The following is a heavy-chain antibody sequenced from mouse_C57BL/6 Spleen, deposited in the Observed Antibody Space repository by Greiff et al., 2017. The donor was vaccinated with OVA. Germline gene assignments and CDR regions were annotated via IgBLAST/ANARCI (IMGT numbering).Heavy chain of an antibody. CDR1: GYTFTDYY. CDR3: ARGSLDCYGSRGCFAV. Sequence: EVQLQQSGPELVKPGASVKISCKASGYTFTDYYMNWVKQSHGKSLEWIGDINPNNGGTSYNQKFKGKATLTVDKSSSTAYMELRSLTSADSAVYYCARGSLDCYGSRGCFAVWGTGTTVTVSS. J-gene: IGHJ1*03. V-gene: IGHV1-26*01. CDR2: INPNNGGT. D-gene: IGHD1-1*01.